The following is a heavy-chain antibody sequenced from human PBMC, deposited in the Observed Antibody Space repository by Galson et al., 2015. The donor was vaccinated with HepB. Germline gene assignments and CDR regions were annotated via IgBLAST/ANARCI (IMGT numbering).Heavy chain of an antibody. D-gene: IGHD4-17*01. Sequence: SLRLSCAASGFTFSSYGMHWVRQAPGKGLEWVAVISYDGSNKYYADSVKGRFTISRDNSKNTLYLQMSSLRAEDTAVYYCAKSGGGRTTTVTWCDYWGQGTLVTVSS. V-gene: IGHV3-30*18. CDR1: GFTFSSYG. CDR2: ISYDGSNK. J-gene: IGHJ4*02. CDR3: AKSGGGRTTTVTWCDY.